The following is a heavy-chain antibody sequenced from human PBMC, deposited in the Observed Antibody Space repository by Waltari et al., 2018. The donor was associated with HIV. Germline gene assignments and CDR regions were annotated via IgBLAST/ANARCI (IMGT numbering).Heavy chain of an antibody. CDR1: GYTFTDYY. J-gene: IGHJ4*02. Sequence: EVHFVQSGPEVKKPGATMKISCAISGYTFTDYYIHWVREAPGKGLDWMGLVDPEDGETVYAEKFQDRLTISADTSTDTVYIELTGLRSDDTAIYYCASLAAAVYFDAWGQGSPLTVSS. D-gene: IGHD6-13*01. CDR2: VDPEDGET. V-gene: IGHV1-69-2*01. CDR3: ASLAAAVYFDA.